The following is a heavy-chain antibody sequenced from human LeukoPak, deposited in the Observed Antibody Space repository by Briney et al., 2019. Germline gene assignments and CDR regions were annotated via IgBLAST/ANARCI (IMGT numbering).Heavy chain of an antibody. Sequence: SETLSLTCTVSGGSISSYYWNWLRQPPGKGLEWIGHIYNSGSTNYSPSLKSRVTISVDTSKNQFSLKLSSVTAADTAVYYCARDGSGRYFNWFDPWGQGALVTVSS. CDR3: ARDGSGRYFNWFDP. D-gene: IGHD1-26*01. CDR1: GGSISSYY. V-gene: IGHV4-59*01. J-gene: IGHJ5*02. CDR2: IYNSGST.